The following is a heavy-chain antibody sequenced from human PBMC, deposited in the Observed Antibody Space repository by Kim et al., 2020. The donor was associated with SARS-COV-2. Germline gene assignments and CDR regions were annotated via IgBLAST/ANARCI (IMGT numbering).Heavy chain of an antibody. J-gene: IGHJ4*02. Sequence: PSETLSLTCAVYGGSFSGYYWSWIRQPPGKGLEWIGEINHSGSTNYNPSLKSRVTISVDTSKNQFSLKLSSVTAADTAVYYCARTGPRPVRFLEWPYWYYFDYWGQGTLVTVSS. CDR1: GGSFSGYY. D-gene: IGHD3-3*01. CDR3: ARTGPRPVRFLEWPYWYYFDY. V-gene: IGHV4-34*01. CDR2: INHSGST.